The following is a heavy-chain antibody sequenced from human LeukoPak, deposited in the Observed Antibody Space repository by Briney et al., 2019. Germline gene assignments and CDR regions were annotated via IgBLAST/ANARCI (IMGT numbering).Heavy chain of an antibody. D-gene: IGHD3-9*01. CDR3: ARGGTYNDILSFDP. J-gene: IGHJ5*02. Sequence: SETLSLTCTVSGGSISYYYWTWLRQSPGKGLEWLGQIYYTGSTYYNPSLKRRVTISVDTSRNQFSLNLTSVTAADTAVYYCARGGTYNDILSFDPWGQGTLVTVSS. V-gene: IGHV4-59*01. CDR2: IYYTGST. CDR1: GGSISYYY.